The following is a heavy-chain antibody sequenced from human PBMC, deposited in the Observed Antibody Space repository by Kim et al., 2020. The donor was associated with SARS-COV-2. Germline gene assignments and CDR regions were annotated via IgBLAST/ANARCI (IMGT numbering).Heavy chain of an antibody. J-gene: IGHJ4*02. V-gene: IGHV4-31*03. D-gene: IGHD5-18*01. CDR1: GGSISSGGYY. CDR2: IYYSGST. Sequence: SETLSLTCTVSGGSISSGGYYWSWIRQHPGKGLEWIGYIYYSGSTYYNPSLKSRVTISVDTSKNQFSLKLSSVTAADTAVYYCARGTYSYGYEFDYWGQGTLVTVSS. CDR3: ARGTYSYGYEFDY.